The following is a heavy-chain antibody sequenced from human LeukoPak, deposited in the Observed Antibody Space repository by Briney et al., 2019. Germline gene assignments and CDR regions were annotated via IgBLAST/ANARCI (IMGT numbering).Heavy chain of an antibody. CDR1: GFTVSSNY. J-gene: IGHJ3*02. D-gene: IGHD6-19*01. CDR3: ARESSGWAAFDI. V-gene: IGHV3-53*01. CDR2: IYNGGST. Sequence: GGSLRLSCAASGFTVSSNYMNWVRQAPGRGLEWVSLIYNGGSTYYADSVRGRFTVSRDNSKNTLYLPLYNLRAEDTAVYYCARESSGWAAFDIWGQGTMVTVSS.